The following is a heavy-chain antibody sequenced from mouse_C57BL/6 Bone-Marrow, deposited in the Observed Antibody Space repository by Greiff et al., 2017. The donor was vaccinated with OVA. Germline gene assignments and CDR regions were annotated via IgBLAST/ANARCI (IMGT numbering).Heavy chain of an antibody. CDR2: ISSGGSYT. CDR3: ERHPYSNYYYFDY. CDR1: GFTFSSYG. J-gene: IGHJ2*01. Sequence: EVQLVESGGDLVKPGGSLKLSCAASGFTFSSYGMSWVRQTPDKRLEWVATISSGGSYTYYPDSLKGLFTISRDNAKNTLYLQMSSLTSEDTAMYDCERHPYSNYYYFDYWGQGTTLTVSS. V-gene: IGHV5-6*01. D-gene: IGHD2-5*01.